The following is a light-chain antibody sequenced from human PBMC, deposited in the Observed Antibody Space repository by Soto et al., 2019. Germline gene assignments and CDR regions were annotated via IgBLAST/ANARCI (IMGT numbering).Light chain of an antibody. V-gene: IGKV3-20*01. J-gene: IGKJ5*01. CDR3: QQYDYLIT. CDR2: GAS. Sequence: EIVLTQSPGTLSLSPGDRATLSCRASQSLSVSYIAWYQQRPGQAPRRLIYGASTRATGIPARFSGSGSGTDFTLTISRLEPEDFAVYFCQQYDYLITFGQGTRLEIK. CDR1: QSLSVSY.